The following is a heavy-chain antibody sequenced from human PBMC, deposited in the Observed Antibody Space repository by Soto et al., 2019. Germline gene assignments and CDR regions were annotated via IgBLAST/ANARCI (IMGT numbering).Heavy chain of an antibody. Sequence: PVWSLRLSCAPSGFTLSSYGMHWVRQAPGKGLEWVAVIWYDGSNKYYADSVKGRFTISRDNSKNTLYLQMNSLRAEDTAVYYCARGPRVVVAATRLLDYYGMDVWGQGTTVTVSS. J-gene: IGHJ6*02. CDR1: GFTLSSYG. CDR3: ARGPRVVVAATRLLDYYGMDV. V-gene: IGHV3-33*01. CDR2: IWYDGSNK. D-gene: IGHD2-15*01.